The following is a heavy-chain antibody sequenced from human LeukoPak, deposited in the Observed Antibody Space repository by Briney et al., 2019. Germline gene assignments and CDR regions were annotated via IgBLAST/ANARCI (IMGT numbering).Heavy chain of an antibody. CDR1: GFTFSSYA. J-gene: IGHJ4*02. D-gene: IGHD3-9*01. CDR3: ARNIDLFNYFDY. Sequence: GGSLRLSCAASGFTFSSYAMHWVRQAPGKGLEYVSAISSNGGSTYYANSVKGRFTISRDNSKNTLYLQMGSLRAEDMAVYYRARNIDLFNYFDYWGQGTLVTVSS. V-gene: IGHV3-64*01. CDR2: ISSNGGST.